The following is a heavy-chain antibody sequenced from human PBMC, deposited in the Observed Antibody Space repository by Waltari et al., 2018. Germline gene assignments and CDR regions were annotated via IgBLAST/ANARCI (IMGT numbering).Heavy chain of an antibody. V-gene: IGHV1-69*02. J-gene: IGHJ4*02. CDR1: GGPFSSYT. CDR3: ARARRLYDSSGYYNY. CDR2: IIPILGIA. D-gene: IGHD3-22*01. Sequence: VQLVQSGAEVKTPGPSVKVSCKAPGGPFSSYTTSCVRQAPGQGLEWMGRIIPILGIANYERKFQGRVTITADKSTSTAYMELSSLRSEETAVYYCARARRLYDSSGYYNYWGQGTLVTVSS.